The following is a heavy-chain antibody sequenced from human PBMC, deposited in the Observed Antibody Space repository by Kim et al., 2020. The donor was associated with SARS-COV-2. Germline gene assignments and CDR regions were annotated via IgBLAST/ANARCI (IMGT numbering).Heavy chain of an antibody. D-gene: IGHD3-22*01. CDR2: IWYDGSNK. CDR3: AREGGQETMIVRWSYYYGMDV. Sequence: GSLRLSCAASGFTFSSYGMHWVRQAPGKGLEWVAVIWYDGSNKYYADSVKGRFTISRDNSKNTLYLQMNSLRAEDTAVYYCAREGGQETMIVRWSYYYGMDVWGQGTTVTVSS. J-gene: IGHJ6*02. V-gene: IGHV3-33*01. CDR1: GFTFSSYG.